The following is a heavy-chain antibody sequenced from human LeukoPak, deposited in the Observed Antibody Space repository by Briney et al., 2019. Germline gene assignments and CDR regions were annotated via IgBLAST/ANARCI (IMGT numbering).Heavy chain of an antibody. V-gene: IGHV3-7*03. CDR3: ARDQRGDSFGENDY. CDR2: IKPDGCEK. J-gene: IGHJ4*02. CDR1: GFTFSSYC. Sequence: GGSLRLSCGASGFTFSSYCMSWVRQARGKGVEWVANIKPDGCEKYYVDSVKGRFTISRDNAKNSLYLQMNSLRAEDTAVYYCARDQRGDSFGENDYWGQGTLVTVSS. D-gene: IGHD5-18*01.